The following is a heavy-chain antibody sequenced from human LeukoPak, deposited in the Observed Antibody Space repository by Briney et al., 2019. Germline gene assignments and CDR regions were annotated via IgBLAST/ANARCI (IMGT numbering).Heavy chain of an antibody. J-gene: IGHJ4*02. V-gene: IGHV5-51*01. D-gene: IGHD2/OR15-2a*01. CDR3: ARHDALQYYLRVEY. CDR2: AYPGNSNI. CDR1: GYTFAGYW. Sequence: GEALKISCKGSGYTFAGYWIGWVRQIPGKGLEWIGIAYPGNSNIKYNPSFQGRVTISANKSTSTAYLQWSSLRASDTGIYYCARHDALQYYLRVEYWGQGTLVTVSS.